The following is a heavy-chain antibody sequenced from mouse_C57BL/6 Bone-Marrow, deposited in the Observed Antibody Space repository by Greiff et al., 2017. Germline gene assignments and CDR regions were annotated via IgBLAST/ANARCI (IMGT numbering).Heavy chain of an antibody. CDR3: ARTEDPTWFAY. CDR2: IDPSDSYP. Sequence: VQLQQPGAELVRPGTSVKLSCKASGYTFTSYWMHWVKQRPGQGLEWIGVIDPSDSYPNYNQKFKGKATLTVDTSSSTAYMQLSSLTSEGAAVYYCARTEDPTWFAYWGQGTLVTVSA. J-gene: IGHJ3*01. V-gene: IGHV1-59*01. CDR1: GYTFTSYW.